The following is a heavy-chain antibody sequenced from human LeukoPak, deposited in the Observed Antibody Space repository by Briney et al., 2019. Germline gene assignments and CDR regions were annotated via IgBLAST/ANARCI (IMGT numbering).Heavy chain of an antibody. CDR3: AKADRGWGVITKD. CDR1: GFTFSTYA. V-gene: IGHV3-23*01. Sequence: GGSLRLSCAASGFTFSTYAMSWVRQAPGKGLDWVSAIGGSGDFTYYAEYVRGRFTISRDNSEKTLYLQMNSLRAEDTAVYYCAKADRGWGVITKDWGQGTLVTASS. D-gene: IGHD3-10*01. CDR2: IGGSGDFT. J-gene: IGHJ4*02.